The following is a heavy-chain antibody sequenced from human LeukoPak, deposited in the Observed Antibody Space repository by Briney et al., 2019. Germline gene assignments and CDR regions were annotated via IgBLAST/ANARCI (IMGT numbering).Heavy chain of an antibody. Sequence: SETLSLTCTVSGGSISTYYWSWIRQPPGKGLEWIGYTHYSGSTNYNPSLKSRVTISVDTSKNQFSLRLSSVTAADTAVYCCARQGYCSGASCSFDYWGQGTLVTVSS. CDR1: GGSISTYY. J-gene: IGHJ4*02. V-gene: IGHV4-59*08. CDR3: ARQGYCSGASCSFDY. D-gene: IGHD2-15*01. CDR2: THYSGST.